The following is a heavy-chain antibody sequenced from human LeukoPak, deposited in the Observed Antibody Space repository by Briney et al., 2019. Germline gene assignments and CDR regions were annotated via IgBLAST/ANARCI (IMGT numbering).Heavy chain of an antibody. CDR2: IYYTGT. D-gene: IGHD6-6*01. J-gene: IGHJ4*02. CDR1: GGSVTDYY. CDR3: ARTIELDWYSSSSGFDY. Sequence: SETLSLTCTVSGGSVTDYYWSWLRQSPGKGLEWIGYIYYTGTSYNPSLKSRVTISADTSKNQFSLELISVTAEDTAVYYCARTIELDWYSSSSGFDYWGQGTLVTVSS. V-gene: IGHV4-59*02.